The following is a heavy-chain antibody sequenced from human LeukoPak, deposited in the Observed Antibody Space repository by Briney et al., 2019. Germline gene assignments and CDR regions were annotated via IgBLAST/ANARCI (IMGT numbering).Heavy chain of an antibody. J-gene: IGHJ4*02. Sequence: GGSLRLSCAASGFTFSSYGMHWVRQAPGKGLEWVANINYGGNENYHVDSVKGRFSISRDNVRNSLYLQMNSLRAEDTAVYYCTRGDPDKWGQGTLVIVSS. D-gene: IGHD2-21*02. CDR3: TRGDPDK. CDR1: GFTFSSYG. V-gene: IGHV3-7*03. CDR2: INYGGNEN.